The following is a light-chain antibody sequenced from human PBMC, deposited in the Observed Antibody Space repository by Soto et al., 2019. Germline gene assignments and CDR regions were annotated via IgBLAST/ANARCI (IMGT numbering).Light chain of an antibody. V-gene: IGLV2-14*01. CDR1: SSDVGGYNY. Sequence: QSVLTQPASVSGSPGQSITISCTGTSSDVGGYNYVSWYQQHPGKAPKLMIYDVSNRPSGVSNRFSGSKSGNTASLTISGLQAEDEAEYYCSSYTSSSTPYVVGTGTKVTVL. CDR3: SSYTSSSTPYV. CDR2: DVS. J-gene: IGLJ1*01.